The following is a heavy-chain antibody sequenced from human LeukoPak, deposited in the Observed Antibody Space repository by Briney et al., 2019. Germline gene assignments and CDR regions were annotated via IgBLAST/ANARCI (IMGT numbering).Heavy chain of an antibody. CDR1: GFTFSNYG. J-gene: IGHJ4*02. V-gene: IGHV3-30*03. Sequence: GGSLRLSCAASGFTFSNYGIHWVRQAPGKGLEWVAVISYDGSNRYFADSVKGRFTISRDNAKNTLSLQMNSLKGEDTAVYYCTSQGAAAWGQGTLVTVSS. CDR3: TSQGAAA. CDR2: ISYDGSNR.